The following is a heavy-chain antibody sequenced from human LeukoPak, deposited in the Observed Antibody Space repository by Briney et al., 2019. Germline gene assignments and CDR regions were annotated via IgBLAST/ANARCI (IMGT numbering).Heavy chain of an antibody. J-gene: IGHJ4*02. CDR1: GGSISSSSYY. V-gene: IGHV4-39*02. Sequence: SETLSLTCTVSGGSISSSSYYWGWIRQPPGKGLEWIGSIYYSGSTYYNPSLKSRVTISVDTSKNQFSLKLTSMTAADTAVYYCAREGGYGSGGLDSWGQGTLVTVSS. CDR2: IYYSGST. D-gene: IGHD3-10*01. CDR3: AREGGYGSGGLDS.